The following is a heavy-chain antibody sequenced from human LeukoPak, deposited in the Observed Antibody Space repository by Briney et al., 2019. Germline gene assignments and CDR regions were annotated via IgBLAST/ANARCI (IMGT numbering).Heavy chain of an antibody. CDR1: GFTFSKYA. CDR3: TFEIGRSQGAFDI. Sequence: PGGSLRLSCAASGFTFSKYAMRWVRQTPGKGLEWVAAVWNDGSDENYADSVKGRFTISSDNSKSTLYLQMNSLRAEDTAVYYCTFEIGRSQGAFDIWGQGTMITVSS. V-gene: IGHV3-33*01. CDR2: VWNDGSDE. D-gene: IGHD1-26*01. J-gene: IGHJ3*02.